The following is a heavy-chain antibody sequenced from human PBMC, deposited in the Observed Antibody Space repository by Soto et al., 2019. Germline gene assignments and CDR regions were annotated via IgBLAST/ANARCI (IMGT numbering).Heavy chain of an antibody. V-gene: IGHV1-69*13. CDR1: GSTFSSYA. Sequence: SVKVSCKASGSTFSSYAISWLRQAPGQGLEWMGGIIPIFGTANYAQKFQGRVTITADESTSTAYMELSSLRSEDTAVYYCARGDCSSTSCYSYYYYGMDVWGQGTTVTVSS. D-gene: IGHD2-2*01. J-gene: IGHJ6*02. CDR2: IIPIFGTA. CDR3: ARGDCSSTSCYSYYYYGMDV.